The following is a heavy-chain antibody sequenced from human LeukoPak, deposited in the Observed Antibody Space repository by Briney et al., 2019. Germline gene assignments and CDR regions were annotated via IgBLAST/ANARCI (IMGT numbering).Heavy chain of an antibody. Sequence: PGGSLRLSCAASGFTFNSYAMSWVRQARGKGLEWVSAISGSTGSTYYADSVKGRFSISTDSSKNTLYLQMNSLRAEDTAVYYCAKDQRSAWYPYYFDYWGQGTLVTVSS. CDR1: GFTFNSYA. V-gene: IGHV3-23*01. CDR2: ISGSTGST. CDR3: AKDQRSAWYPYYFDY. D-gene: IGHD6-19*01. J-gene: IGHJ4*02.